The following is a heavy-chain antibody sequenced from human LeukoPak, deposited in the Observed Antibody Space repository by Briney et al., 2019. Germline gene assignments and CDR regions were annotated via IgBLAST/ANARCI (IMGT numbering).Heavy chain of an antibody. Sequence: ASVKVSCKASGYTFTSYYMHWVRQAPGQGLEWMGIINPSGGSTSYAQKFQGRVTMTRDMSTSTVYMELSSLRSEDTAVYYCARDGWGYGSGSYYRSQDYYYYYYMDVWGKGTTVTVSS. CDR3: ARDGWGYGSGSYYRSQDYYYYYYMDV. D-gene: IGHD3-10*01. CDR2: INPSGGST. J-gene: IGHJ6*03. V-gene: IGHV1-46*01. CDR1: GYTFTSYY.